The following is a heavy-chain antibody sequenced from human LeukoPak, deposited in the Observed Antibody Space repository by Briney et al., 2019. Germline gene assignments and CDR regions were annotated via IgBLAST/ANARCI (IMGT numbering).Heavy chain of an antibody. Sequence: GGSLRLSCAASGFTFSTFWMTWVRQAPGKGLEWVANIKQDASEKYYVDSVKGRFTISRDNAKNSLYLQTNSLRAEDTAVYYCGRAAPYYYGSGSYIYYFDYWGQGTLVTVSS. CDR2: IKQDASEK. V-gene: IGHV3-7*01. D-gene: IGHD3-10*01. CDR1: GFTFSTFW. J-gene: IGHJ4*02. CDR3: GRAAPYYYGSGSYIYYFDY.